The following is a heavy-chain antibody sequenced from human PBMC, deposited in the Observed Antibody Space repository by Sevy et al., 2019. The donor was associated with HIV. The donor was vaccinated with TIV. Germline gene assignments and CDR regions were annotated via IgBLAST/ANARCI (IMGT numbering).Heavy chain of an antibody. CDR3: ATSRSGYFDSSGYYIY. CDR1: GYSVTSHW. J-gene: IGHJ4*02. V-gene: IGHV5-51*01. CDR2: IFPDDSET. Sequence: GESLKISCKGSGYSVTSHWIGWVRHMPGKGLEWMGIIFPDDSETTYSPSFQGQVTFSADKSINTAYLQWGSLKASDTAMYYCATSRSGYFDSSGYYIYWGQGTLVTVSS. D-gene: IGHD3-22*01.